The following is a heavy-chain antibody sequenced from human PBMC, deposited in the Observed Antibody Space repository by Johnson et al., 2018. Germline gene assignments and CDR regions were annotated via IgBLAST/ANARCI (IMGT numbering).Heavy chain of an antibody. CDR2: IYVDGSTT. CDR1: GFTFSSYW. J-gene: IGHJ4*02. D-gene: IGHD6-13*01. Sequence: VQLVESGGGVVQPGRSXRLSCAASGFTFSSYWMHWVRQAPGKGLVWVSRIYVDGSTTNYADSVKGRFTISRDNAKNTLYLQMNSLRAEDTAVYYWARLGAAAGTSFDYWGQGTLVTVSS. CDR3: ARLGAAAGTSFDY. V-gene: IGHV3-74*02.